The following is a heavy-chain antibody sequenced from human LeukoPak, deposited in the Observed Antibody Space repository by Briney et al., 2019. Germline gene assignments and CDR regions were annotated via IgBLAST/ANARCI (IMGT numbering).Heavy chain of an antibody. CDR1: GFTFSSYW. D-gene: IGHD2-2*01. V-gene: IGHV3-7*01. Sequence: GGSLRLSCAASGFTFSSYWMSWVRQAPGKGLEWVANIKQDGSEKYYVDSVKGRFTISRDNAKNSLYLQMNSLRAEDTAVYYCARASGGARYCSSTSCKKAPPGGKNWFDPWGQGTLVTVSS. CDR2: IKQDGSEK. CDR3: ARASGGARYCSSTSCKKAPPGGKNWFDP. J-gene: IGHJ5*02.